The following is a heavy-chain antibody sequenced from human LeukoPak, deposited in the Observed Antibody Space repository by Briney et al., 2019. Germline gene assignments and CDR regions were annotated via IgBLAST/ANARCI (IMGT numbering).Heavy chain of an antibody. J-gene: IGHJ4*02. D-gene: IGHD5-12*01. V-gene: IGHV3-30*18. CDR3: AKGSGTRWLRRGYFDY. CDR2: ISYDGSNK. Sequence: GGSLRLSCAASGFTFSSYGMHWVRQAPGKGLEWVAVISYDGSNKYYADSVKGWFTTSRDNSKNTLYLQMNSLRAEDTAVYYCAKGSGTRWLRRGYFDYWGQGTLVTVSS. CDR1: GFTFSSYG.